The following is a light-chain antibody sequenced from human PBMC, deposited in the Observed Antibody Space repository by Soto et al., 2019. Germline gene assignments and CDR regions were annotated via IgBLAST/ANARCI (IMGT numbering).Light chain of an antibody. CDR1: SSDIGAYNF. CDR2: DVN. V-gene: IGLV2-14*03. CDR3: TSWTTSTTMI. Sequence: QSVLTQPASVSGSPGQSITISCPGTSSDIGAYNFVSWYQQHPGKAPKLMLYDVNIRPSGVSNRFSRSKSGNTASLTISGLQAEDEADYYCTSWTTSTTMIFGGGTKVTVL. J-gene: IGLJ2*01.